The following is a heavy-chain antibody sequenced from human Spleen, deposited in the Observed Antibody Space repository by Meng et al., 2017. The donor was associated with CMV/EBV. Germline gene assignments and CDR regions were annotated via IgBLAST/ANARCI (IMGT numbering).Heavy chain of an antibody. J-gene: IGHJ5*02. Sequence: QGPLVQSGAEVKKPGASVKVSCKASGYTFTSYGISWVRQAPGQGLEWMGWISAYNGNTNYAQKLQGRVTMTTDTSTSTAYMELRSLRSDDTAVYYCARDPIAAAGTSGDWFDPWGQGTLVTVSS. CDR3: ARDPIAAAGTSGDWFDP. V-gene: IGHV1-18*01. CDR1: GYTFTSYG. CDR2: ISAYNGNT. D-gene: IGHD6-13*01.